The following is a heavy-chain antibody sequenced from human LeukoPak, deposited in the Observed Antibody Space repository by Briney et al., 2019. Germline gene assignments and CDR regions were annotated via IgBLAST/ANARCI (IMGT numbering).Heavy chain of an antibody. D-gene: IGHD3-10*01. Sequence: ASVKVSCKASGGTFSSYAISWVRQAPGQGLEWMGRIIPILGIANYAQKFQGRVTITADKSTSTAYMELSSLRSEDTAVYYCARALTYYYGSGSHHWGQGTLVTVSS. J-gene: IGHJ5*02. V-gene: IGHV1-69*04. CDR2: IIPILGIA. CDR3: ARALTYYYGSGSHH. CDR1: GGTFSSYA.